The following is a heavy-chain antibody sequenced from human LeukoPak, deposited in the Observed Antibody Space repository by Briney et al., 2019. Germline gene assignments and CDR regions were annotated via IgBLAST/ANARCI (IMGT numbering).Heavy chain of an antibody. D-gene: IGHD3-9*01. V-gene: IGHV1-2*02. CDR3: FFKQKTAYEILTGYYRDTYYYYGMDV. CDR2: INPNSGGT. J-gene: IGHJ6*02. Sequence: ASVKVSCKTSGYTFTDYSMQWVRQAPGQGLDWMGWINPNSGGTNYAQKFHGRVTMTRDTSISTAYMELSRLRSEDTAVYFFFFKQKTAYEILTGYYRDTYYYYGMDVWGQGTTVTVSS. CDR1: GYTFTDYS.